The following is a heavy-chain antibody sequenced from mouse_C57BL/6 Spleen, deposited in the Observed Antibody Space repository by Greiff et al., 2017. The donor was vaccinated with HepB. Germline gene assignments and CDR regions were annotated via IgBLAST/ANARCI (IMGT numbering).Heavy chain of an antibody. Sequence: QVQLQQPGAELVKPGASVKLSCKASGYTFPSYWMHWVKQRPGRVLEWIGRIAPNSGGTKYNEKFKSKATLTVDKPSSTAYMQLSSLTSEDSAVYYCARSGYGSSPGYFDVWGTGTTVTVSA. D-gene: IGHD1-1*01. CDR2: IAPNSGGT. J-gene: IGHJ1*03. CDR3: ARSGYGSSPGYFDV. CDR1: GYTFPSYW. V-gene: IGHV1-72*01.